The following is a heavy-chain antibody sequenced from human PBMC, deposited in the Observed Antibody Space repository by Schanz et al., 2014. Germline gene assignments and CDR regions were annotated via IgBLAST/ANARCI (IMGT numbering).Heavy chain of an antibody. CDR1: GFTFSSYG. V-gene: IGHV3-21*05. CDR3: ARLDSSSWYPRY. D-gene: IGHD6-13*01. J-gene: IGHJ4*02. CDR2: ISGSSIHK. Sequence: VQLVESGGGVVQPGRSRRLSCEASGFTFSSYGMHWVRQAPGKGLEWVSHISGSSIHKNYADSVKGRFTTSRDNGKKSMYLQMNSLRAEDTAVYYCARLDSSSWYPRYWGQGTLVTVSS.